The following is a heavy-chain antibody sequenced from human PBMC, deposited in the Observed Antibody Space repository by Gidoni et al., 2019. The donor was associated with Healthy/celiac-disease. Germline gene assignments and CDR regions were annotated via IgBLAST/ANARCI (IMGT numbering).Heavy chain of an antibody. CDR2: INHSGST. Sequence: QVQLQQWGAGLLKPSETLSLTCAVYGGSFSGYYWSWIRQPPGKGLEWIGEINHSGSTNYNPSLKSRVTISVDTSKNQFSLKLSSVTAADTAVYYCARGGADYYGSGSYYRSWGQGTLVTVSS. CDR3: ARGGADYYGSGSYYRS. V-gene: IGHV4-34*01. J-gene: IGHJ4*02. CDR1: GGSFSGYY. D-gene: IGHD3-10*01.